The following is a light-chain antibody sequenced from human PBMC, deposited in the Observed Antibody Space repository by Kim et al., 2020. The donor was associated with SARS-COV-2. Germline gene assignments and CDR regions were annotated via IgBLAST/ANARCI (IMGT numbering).Light chain of an antibody. J-gene: IGLJ1*01. CDR1: SSNIESNA. CDR3: AAWDDSLNGYV. V-gene: IGLV1-44*01. Sequence: SVLTQPPSASGTPGQRVTISCSGSSSNIESNAVNWYQQLPGTAPRLLIYNTNQRPSGVPDRFSGSKSGTSASLAISGLQSEDEADYYCAAWDDSLNGYVFGTGTKVTVL. CDR2: NTN.